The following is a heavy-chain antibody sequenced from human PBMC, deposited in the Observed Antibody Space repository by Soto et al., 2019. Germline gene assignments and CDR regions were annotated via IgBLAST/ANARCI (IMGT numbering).Heavy chain of an antibody. J-gene: IGHJ5*02. CDR1: GYTFTNYD. V-gene: IGHV1-18*01. Sequence: QVKLVQSGAEVKKPGASVKVSCKASGYTFTNYDISWVRQAPGQGLEWMGWISTYNGNTNYAQKLQGRVTMTTDTAPSTAYMELRSLRSDDTAVYYCARGIRVAGTRWWFDPWCQGTLVTVSS. D-gene: IGHD2-15*01. CDR2: ISTYNGNT. CDR3: ARGIRVAGTRWWFDP.